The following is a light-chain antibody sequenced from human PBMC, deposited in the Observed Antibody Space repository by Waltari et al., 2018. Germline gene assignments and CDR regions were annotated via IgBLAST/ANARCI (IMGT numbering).Light chain of an antibody. Sequence: EIVLTQSPSTLSVSPGERAIPSCRASQTISYNLAWYQQRPGQPPRLLIYGASARAAAIPVRFSGSGSGTEFTLTISGLQSEDFAVYYCQHYHQWPPYTFGQGTKVE. V-gene: IGKV3-15*01. CDR2: GAS. J-gene: IGKJ2*01. CDR1: QTISYN. CDR3: QHYHQWPPYT.